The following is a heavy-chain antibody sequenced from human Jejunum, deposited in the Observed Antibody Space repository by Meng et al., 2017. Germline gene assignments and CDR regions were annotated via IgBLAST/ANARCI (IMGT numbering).Heavy chain of an antibody. D-gene: IGHD1-14*01. CDR1: GSSTTAPFY. Sequence: VQLQGSGPGLVKPSGTLSLTCTVPGSSTTAPFYWTWIRQAPGKGLEWIGEVWPSGATYYNPSLSSRITISIDTSNNQFSLEVAFLTAADTAVYYCARAIRERYFDSWGQGTLVTVSS. J-gene: IGHJ4*02. CDR3: ARAIRERYFDS. V-gene: IGHV4-38-2*02. CDR2: VWPSGAT.